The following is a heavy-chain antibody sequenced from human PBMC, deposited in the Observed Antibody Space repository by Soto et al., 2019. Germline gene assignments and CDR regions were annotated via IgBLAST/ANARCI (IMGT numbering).Heavy chain of an antibody. D-gene: IGHD4-17*01. V-gene: IGHV1-46*01. CDR2: INPSGGST. Sequence: ASVKVSCKASGYTFTSYYMHWVRQAPGQGLEWMGIINPSGGSTSYAQKFQGRVTMTRDTSTSTVYMELSSLRSEDTAVYYFARVRSGGYGDLRSAFDIWGQGTMVTVSS. CDR1: GYTFTSYY. CDR3: ARVRSGGYGDLRSAFDI. J-gene: IGHJ3*02.